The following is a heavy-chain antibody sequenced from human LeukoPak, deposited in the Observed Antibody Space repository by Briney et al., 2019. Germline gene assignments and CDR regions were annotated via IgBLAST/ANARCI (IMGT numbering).Heavy chain of an antibody. CDR2: FYYSGST. D-gene: IGHD6-13*01. V-gene: IGHV4-39*07. Sequence: SETLSLTCTVSGGSISSSSYFWGWIRQPPGKGLEWIGSFYYSGSTYYNPSLESRVTISVDTSKNQFSLKLTSVTAADTAVYYCARGWQQLVLEPFDPWGQGTLVTVSS. J-gene: IGHJ5*02. CDR1: GGSISSSSYF. CDR3: ARGWQQLVLEPFDP.